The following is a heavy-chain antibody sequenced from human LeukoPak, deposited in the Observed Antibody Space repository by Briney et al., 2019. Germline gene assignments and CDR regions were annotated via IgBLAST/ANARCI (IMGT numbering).Heavy chain of an antibody. J-gene: IGHJ3*02. CDR1: GGTFSNHA. CDR2: IIPIFGTA. D-gene: IGHD5-12*01. V-gene: IGHV1-69*13. Sequence: ASVKVSCKASGGTFSNHAVSWVRQAPGQGLEWMGGIIPIFGTANYAQKFQGRVTITADESTSTAYMELSSLRSEDTAVYYCARDFWSGYDYSSDAFDIWGQGTMVTVSS. CDR3: ARDFWSGYDYSSDAFDI.